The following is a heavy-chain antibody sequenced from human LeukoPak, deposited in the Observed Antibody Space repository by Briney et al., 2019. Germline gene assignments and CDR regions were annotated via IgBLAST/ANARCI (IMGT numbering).Heavy chain of an antibody. V-gene: IGHV3-23*01. CDR3: AKETGYSSYDYGDY. CDR1: GFTFSSYA. J-gene: IGHJ4*02. D-gene: IGHD5-12*01. CDR2: ISGSGGGT. Sequence: AGGSLRLSCAASGFTFSSYAMSWVRQAPGKGLEWVSGISGSGGGTYYADSVKGRFTISRDNSKNTLYLQMNSLRAEDTAVYYCAKETGYSSYDYGDYWGQGTLVTVSS.